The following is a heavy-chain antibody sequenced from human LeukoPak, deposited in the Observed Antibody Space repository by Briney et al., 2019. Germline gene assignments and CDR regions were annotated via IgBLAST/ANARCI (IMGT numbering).Heavy chain of an antibody. CDR1: GFTFSNYW. CDR3: ARPTRDGYNKDYFDY. V-gene: IGHV3-7*01. J-gene: IGHJ4*02. D-gene: IGHD5-24*01. CDR2: IRPDGGEK. Sequence: GGSLRLSCVVSGFTFSNYWMSWVRQAPGKGLEWVINIRPDGGEKYFVDSVKGRFTISRDNAKNSLYLQMNSLRAEDTAVYYCARPTRDGYNKDYFDYWGQGTLVTVSS.